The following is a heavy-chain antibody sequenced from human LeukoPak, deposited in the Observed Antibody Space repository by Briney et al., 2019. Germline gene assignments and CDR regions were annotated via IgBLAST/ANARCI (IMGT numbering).Heavy chain of an antibody. CDR3: ARGGDSGSSPGDY. Sequence: KPGGSLRLSCAASGFTFSSYSMNWVRQAPGKGLEWVSSISSSSSYIYYADSVKGRFTISRDNAKNSLYLQMNSLRAEDTAVYYCARGGDSGSSPGDYWGQGTLVTVSS. CDR2: ISSSSSYI. CDR1: GFTFSSYS. D-gene: IGHD1-26*01. V-gene: IGHV3-21*01. J-gene: IGHJ4*02.